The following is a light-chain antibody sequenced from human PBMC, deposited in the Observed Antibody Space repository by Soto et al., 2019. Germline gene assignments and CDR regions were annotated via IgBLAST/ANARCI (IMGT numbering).Light chain of an antibody. CDR2: KTS. V-gene: IGKV1-5*03. CDR1: PSINSG. CDR3: QQYNTYPRT. J-gene: IGKJ1*01. Sequence: DIQMTQSPSTLSASVGDRVTITCRASPSINSGGAGYQQKPGKASKLLIYKTSSVESGVQSRFSGSASGTEFILTINSLQPDDFATYYCQQYNTYPRTFGQGTQVEIK.